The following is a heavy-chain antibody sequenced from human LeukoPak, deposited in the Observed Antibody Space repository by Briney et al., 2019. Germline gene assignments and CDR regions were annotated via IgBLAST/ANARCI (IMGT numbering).Heavy chain of an antibody. CDR3: ARGLVLGYCSSTSCYGANNWFDP. Sequence: ASVKVSCKASGYTFTSYAMHWVRQAPGQRLEWMGWINAGNGNTKYSQKFQGRVTITRDTSASTAYMELSSLRSEDTAVYYCARGLVLGYCSSTSCYGANNWFDPWGQGTLVTVSS. CDR1: GYTFTSYA. J-gene: IGHJ5*02. CDR2: INAGNGNT. V-gene: IGHV1-3*01. D-gene: IGHD2-2*01.